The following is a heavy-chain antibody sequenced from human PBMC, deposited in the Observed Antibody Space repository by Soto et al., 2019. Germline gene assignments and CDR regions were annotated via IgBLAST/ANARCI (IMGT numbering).Heavy chain of an antibody. CDR3: ARVKNWAEFDY. V-gene: IGHV4-59*01. Sequence: QVQLQESGPGLVKPSETLSLTCTVSGGSMSDYYWTWIRQPPGKGLEWIGYVYQSGDTNYNPSLTSRVTMSMDACENQFSLTLTSVTAADTALYYCARVKNWAEFDYWGQGALVTVSP. CDR2: VYQSGDT. D-gene: IGHD7-27*01. CDR1: GGSMSDYY. J-gene: IGHJ4*02.